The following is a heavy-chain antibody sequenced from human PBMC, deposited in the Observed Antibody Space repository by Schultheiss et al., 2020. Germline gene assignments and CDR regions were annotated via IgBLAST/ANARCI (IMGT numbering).Heavy chain of an antibody. D-gene: IGHD3-22*01. J-gene: IGHJ3*02. CDR2: IYWDDDK. CDR3: AHRRQLETYYYDSSGWRGAFDI. Sequence: TLSLTCTVSGGSISSYYWSWIRQHPGKGLEWLALIYWDDDKRYSPSLKSRLTITKDTSKNQVVLTMTNMDPVDTATYYCAHRRQLETYYYDSSGWRGAFDIWGQGTMVTVSS. CDR1: GGSISSYYW. V-gene: IGHV2-5*08.